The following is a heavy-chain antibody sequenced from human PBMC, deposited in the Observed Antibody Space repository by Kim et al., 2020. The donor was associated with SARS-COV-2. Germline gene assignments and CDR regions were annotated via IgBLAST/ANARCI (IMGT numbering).Heavy chain of an antibody. CDR3: ARDRSGSYDLDY. D-gene: IGHD1-26*01. V-gene: IGHV1-69*01. J-gene: IGHJ4*02. Sequence: NYAQKFQGRVTITADESTSTAYMELSSLRSEDTAVYYCARDRSGSYDLDYWGQGTLVTVSS.